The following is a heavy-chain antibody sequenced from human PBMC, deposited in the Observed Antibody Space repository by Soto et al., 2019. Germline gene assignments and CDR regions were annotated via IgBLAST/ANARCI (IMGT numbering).Heavy chain of an antibody. D-gene: IGHD6-19*01. Sequence: SETLSLTCTVSGGSVSSGDYYWTWIRQPPGKGLEWIGYIHYRGSANYNPSLKSRVTISVDTSKNHFTLILSSVTAADTAVYYCARGRHWLDYWGPGFLVTVSS. J-gene: IGHJ4*02. CDR3: ARGRHWLDY. CDR1: GGSVSSGDYY. CDR2: IHYRGSA. V-gene: IGHV4-61*03.